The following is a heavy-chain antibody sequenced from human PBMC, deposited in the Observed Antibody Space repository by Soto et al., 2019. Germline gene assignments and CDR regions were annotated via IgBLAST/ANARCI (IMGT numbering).Heavy chain of an antibody. Sequence: GGSLRLSCAASGFTFSGSAMHWVRQASGKGLEWVGRIRSKANSYATAYAASVKGRFTISRDDSKNTAYLQMNSLKTEDMAVYYCTRQVGARAEYFQHWGQGTLVTVSS. J-gene: IGHJ1*01. CDR1: GFTFSGSA. CDR3: TRQVGARAEYFQH. CDR2: IRSKANSYAT. D-gene: IGHD1-26*01. V-gene: IGHV3-73*01.